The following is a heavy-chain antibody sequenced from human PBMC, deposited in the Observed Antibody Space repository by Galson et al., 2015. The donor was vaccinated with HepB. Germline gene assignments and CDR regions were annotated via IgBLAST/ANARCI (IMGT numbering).Heavy chain of an antibody. V-gene: IGHV4-34*01. CDR3: ASRALRIYGSGPLGY. Sequence: SETLSLTCAVYGGSFSGYYWSWIRQPPGKGLEWIGEINHSGSTNYNPSLKSRVTISVDTSKNQFSLKLSSVTAADTAVYYCASRALRIYGSGPLGYWGQGTLVTVSS. CDR1: GGSFSGYY. CDR2: INHSGST. D-gene: IGHD3-10*01. J-gene: IGHJ4*02.